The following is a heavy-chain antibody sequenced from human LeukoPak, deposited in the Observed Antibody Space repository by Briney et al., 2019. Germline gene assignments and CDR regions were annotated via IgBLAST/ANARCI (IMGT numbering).Heavy chain of an antibody. V-gene: IGHV3-11*03. CDR1: GFTFSDYY. Sequence: GGSLRLSCATSGFTFSDYYMSWIRQAPGQGLEWVSYISSSSTYINSADSVKGRFTISRDYPKNSLYLQMSSLRAEDTAVYYCARQGGDILTGYLDYWGQGTLVTVSS. J-gene: IGHJ4*02. D-gene: IGHD3-9*01. CDR3: ARQGGDILTGYLDY. CDR2: ISSSSTYI.